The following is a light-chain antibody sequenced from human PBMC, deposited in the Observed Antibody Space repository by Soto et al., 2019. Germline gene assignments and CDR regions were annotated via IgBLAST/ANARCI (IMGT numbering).Light chain of an antibody. Sequence: MVLTQSPVTLSVSPGETATLSCRASQDVXNNLDWYQLKPGQAPRLLXYGASTMATGSPVRLSGSGSATDFTLTISSLEPEYFAVYYFQQRKNWTRTFGGGTKVDIK. V-gene: IGKV3D-11*01. CDR1: QDVXNN. CDR3: QQRKNWTRT. J-gene: IGKJ4*02. CDR2: GAS.